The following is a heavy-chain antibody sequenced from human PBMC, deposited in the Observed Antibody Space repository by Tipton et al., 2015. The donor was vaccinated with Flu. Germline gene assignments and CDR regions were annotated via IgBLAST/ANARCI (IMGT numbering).Heavy chain of an antibody. J-gene: IGHJ4*02. D-gene: IGHD3-3*02. CDR2: VWPDGTNK. CDR3: AKDKAIAYYFDY. CDR1: GFTFSTYG. V-gene: IGHV3-33*06. Sequence: SLRLSCAASGFTFSTYGMHWVRQAPGKGLEWVAFVWPDGTNKYYADSVQGRFTISRDNSNSTLSLHMNSLRAVDTAIYYCAKDKAIAYYFDYWGQGTLVTVSS.